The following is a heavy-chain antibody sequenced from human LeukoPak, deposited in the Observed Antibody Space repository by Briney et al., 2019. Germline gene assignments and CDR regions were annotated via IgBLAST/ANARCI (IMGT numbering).Heavy chain of an antibody. Sequence: GGSLRLSCAASGFTVSSNYMSWVRQAPGRGLEWVSAISRDGGDTFYADSVKGRFTISRDNSKNTVYLQMNSLRAEDTALYYCAKLGHTSGYYARHSDYWGQGTLVTVSS. CDR1: GFTVSSNY. J-gene: IGHJ4*02. V-gene: IGHV3-23*01. CDR3: AKLGHTSGYYARHSDY. CDR2: ISRDGGDT. D-gene: IGHD3-22*01.